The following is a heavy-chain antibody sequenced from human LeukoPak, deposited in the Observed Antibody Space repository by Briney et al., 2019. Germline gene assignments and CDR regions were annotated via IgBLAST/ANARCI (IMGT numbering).Heavy chain of an antibody. CDR3: AKGNAPFTTTPFDY. D-gene: IGHD1-1*01. CDR2: ISGSGGST. J-gene: IGHJ4*02. Sequence: GGSLRLSCAASGFTFSSYAMSWVCQAPGKGLEWVSAISGSGGSTYYADSVKGRFTISRDNSKNTLYLQMNSLRAEDTAVYYCAKGNAPFTTTPFDYWGQGTLVTVSS. CDR1: GFTFSSYA. V-gene: IGHV3-23*01.